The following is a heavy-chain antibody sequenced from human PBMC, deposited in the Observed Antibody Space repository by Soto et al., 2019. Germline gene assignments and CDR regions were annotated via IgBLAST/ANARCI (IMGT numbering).Heavy chain of an antibody. CDR1: GFTFRSYG. V-gene: IGHV3-33*01. Sequence: GGSLRLSCTASGFTFRSYGMHWVRQAPGKGLEWVAVIWYDGSNKYYADSVKGRFTISRDNSKNTLYLQMNSLRAEDTAVYYCARGNTRDRTRGFDPWGQGTQVTVSS. J-gene: IGHJ5*02. D-gene: IGHD2-2*01. CDR3: ARGNTRDRTRGFDP. CDR2: IWYDGSNK.